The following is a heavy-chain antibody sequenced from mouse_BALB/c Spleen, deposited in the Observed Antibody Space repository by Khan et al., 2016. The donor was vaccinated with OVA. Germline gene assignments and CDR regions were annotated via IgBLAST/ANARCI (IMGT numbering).Heavy chain of an antibody. J-gene: IGHJ4*01. D-gene: IGHD2-14*01. CDR3: AIGGAAYYRNDGGAMEY. V-gene: IGHV9-4*02. Sequence: QIQLVQSGPELKKPGETVRISCKASGYTFTTAGIQWVQKMPGKGLKWIGWINTHSGVPKYAEDFKGRFAFSLEISVSTAYLQITNLKNEDTATYCWAIGGAAYYRNDGGAMEYWGQGTSVTVSS. CDR1: GYTFTTAG. CDR2: INTHSGVP.